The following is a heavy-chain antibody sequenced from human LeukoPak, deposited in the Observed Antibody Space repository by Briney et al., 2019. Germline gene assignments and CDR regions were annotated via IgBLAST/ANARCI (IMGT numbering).Heavy chain of an antibody. CDR1: VASFSYDY. CDR3: AKGVWAPRFDS. Sequence: SETLSLTCAVYVASFSYDYWSWIRQAPGKGLEWIGEINHSGSITYNPSLKSRVTISAEKSKSQFSLRLTSVTAADTAVYYCAKGVWAPRFDSWGQGTLVTVSS. D-gene: IGHD7-27*01. J-gene: IGHJ5*01. CDR2: INHSGSI. V-gene: IGHV4-34*01.